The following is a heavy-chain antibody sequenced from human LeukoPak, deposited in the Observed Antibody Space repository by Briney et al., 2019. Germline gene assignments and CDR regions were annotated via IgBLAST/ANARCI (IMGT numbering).Heavy chain of an antibody. Sequence: TGGSLRLSCAASGFTFSSYAMSWIRQAPGKGLEWLSAISPTTGTTFYADSVKGRFTISRDNSKNTLYLQMNSLRAEDTAIYYCATKTSYGDRYSDYWGQGTLVTVSS. CDR2: ISPTTGTT. CDR3: ATKTSYGDRYSDY. CDR1: GFTFSSYA. V-gene: IGHV3-23*01. D-gene: IGHD4-17*01. J-gene: IGHJ4*02.